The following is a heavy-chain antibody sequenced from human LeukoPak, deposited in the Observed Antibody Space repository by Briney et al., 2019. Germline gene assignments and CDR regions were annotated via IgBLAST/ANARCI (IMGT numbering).Heavy chain of an antibody. CDR2: ISSRSNYL. V-gene: IGHV3-21*01. D-gene: IGHD2-21*01. J-gene: IGHJ6*02. CDR3: AREVVVVSAIHPESYYYYYYGMDV. CDR1: GFTLSSYD. Sequence: GGSLRLSCAASGFTLSSYDMNWVRQAPGKGLKWVSSISSRSNYLYYADSVKGRFTISRDNAKNSLYLQMNSLRAEDTAVYYCAREVVVVSAIHPESYYYYYYGMDVWGQGTTVTVSS.